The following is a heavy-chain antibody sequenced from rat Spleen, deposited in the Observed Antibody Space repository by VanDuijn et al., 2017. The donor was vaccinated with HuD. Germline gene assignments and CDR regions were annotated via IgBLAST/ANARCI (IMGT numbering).Heavy chain of an antibody. D-gene: IGHD1-1*01. CDR2: INSAGST. CDR1: GYSITSSYR. V-gene: IGHV3-3*01. CDR3: VRPAGTVVPNWFVY. Sequence: EVQLQESGPGLVKPSQSLSLTCSVTGYSITSSYRWNWIRKFPGNKLEWMGYINSAGSTNYNPSLKSRISITRDTSKNQFFLQVNSVTTEDTATYYCVRPAGTVVPNWFVYWGQGVMVTVSS. J-gene: IGHJ2*01.